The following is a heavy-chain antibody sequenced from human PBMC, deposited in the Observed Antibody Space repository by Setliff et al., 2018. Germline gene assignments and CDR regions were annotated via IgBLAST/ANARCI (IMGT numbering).Heavy chain of an antibody. CDR3: ARLAGGAGGFYYYYYYMDV. CDR2: IYYSGST. D-gene: IGHD6-13*01. V-gene: IGHV4-39*01. Sequence: SETLSLTCTVSGGSISSSSYYWGWIRQPPGKGPEWTGSIYYSGSTYYNPSLKSRVTISVDTSKNQFSLKLRSVTAADTAVYYCARLAGGAGGFYYYYYYMDVWGKGTTVTVSS. CDR1: GGSISSSSYY. J-gene: IGHJ6*03.